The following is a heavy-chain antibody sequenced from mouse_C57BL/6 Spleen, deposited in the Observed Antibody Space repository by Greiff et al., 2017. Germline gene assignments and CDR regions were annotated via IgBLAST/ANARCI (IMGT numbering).Heavy chain of an antibody. CDR3: ARGSSYNFDY. D-gene: IGHD1-1*01. CDR1: GYTFTSYW. V-gene: IGHV1-69*01. J-gene: IGHJ2*01. CDR2: IDPSDSYT. Sequence: VQLQQPGAELVMPGASVKLSCKASGYTFTSYWMHWVKQRPGQGLEWIGEIDPSDSYTNYNQKFKGKSTLTVDKSSSTDYMQLSSLTSEDSAVYYGARGSSYNFDYWGQGTTLTVSS.